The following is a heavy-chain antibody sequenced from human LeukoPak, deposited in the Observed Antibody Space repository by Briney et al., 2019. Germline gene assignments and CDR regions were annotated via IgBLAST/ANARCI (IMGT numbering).Heavy chain of an antibody. D-gene: IGHD7-27*01. V-gene: IGHV3-23*01. Sequence: GGSLRLSCAASGFTFSSSWMSWVRQAPGKGLEWLSGVSPPGGGTYYADSVKGRFTISRDDSKNTLSLQMNSLRVEDTAVYHCARDLAWGAFDYWGQGTLVTVSS. CDR2: VSPPGGGT. CDR1: GFTFSSSW. CDR3: ARDLAWGAFDY. J-gene: IGHJ4*02.